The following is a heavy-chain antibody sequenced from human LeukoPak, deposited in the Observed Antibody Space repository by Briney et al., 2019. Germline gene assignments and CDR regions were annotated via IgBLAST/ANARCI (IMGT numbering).Heavy chain of an antibody. CDR2: IIPIFGTA. J-gene: IGHJ4*02. CDR1: GGTFSSYA. D-gene: IGHD2-2*01. V-gene: IGHV1-69*13. CDR3: ARSPFRYCSSTSCPIDY. Sequence: SAKVSCKASGGTFSSYAISWVRQAPGQGLEWMGGIIPIFGTANYAQKFQGRVTTTADESTSTAYMELSSLRSEDKAVYYCARSPFRYCSSTSCPIDYWGQGTLVTVSS.